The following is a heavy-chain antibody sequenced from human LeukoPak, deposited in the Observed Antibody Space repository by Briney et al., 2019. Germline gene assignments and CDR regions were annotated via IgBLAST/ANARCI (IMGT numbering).Heavy chain of an antibody. CDR3: ATSVPGFGESLNY. CDR1: GFSFNTYW. CDR2: IKADGSEK. V-gene: IGHV3-7*01. Sequence: GGSLRPSCVASGFSFNTYWMTWVRQAPGKGLEWVANIKADGSEKKYVGSVKGRFTLSRDNAKNSVYLQMNSLRVEDTAVYYCATSVPGFGESLNYWGQGTLVTVSS. J-gene: IGHJ4*02. D-gene: IGHD3-16*01.